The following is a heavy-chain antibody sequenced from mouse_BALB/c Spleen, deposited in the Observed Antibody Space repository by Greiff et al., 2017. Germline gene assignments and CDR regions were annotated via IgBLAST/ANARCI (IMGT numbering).Heavy chain of an antibody. D-gene: IGHD1-1*01. CDR2: INPYNDGT. J-gene: IGHJ1*01. Sequence: QVQLKQPGAELVKPGASVKLSCKASGYTFTSYWMHWVKQRPGQGLEWIGYINPYNDGTKYNEKFKGKATLTSDKSSSTAYMELSSLTSEDSAVYYCARSGKFGYYGSSYDFDVWGAGTTVTVSS. CDR1: GYTFTSYW. CDR3: ARSGKFGYYGSSYDFDV. V-gene: IGHV1-53*01.